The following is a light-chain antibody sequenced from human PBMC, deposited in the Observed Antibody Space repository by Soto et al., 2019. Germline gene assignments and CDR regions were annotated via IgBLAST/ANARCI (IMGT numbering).Light chain of an antibody. CDR1: QSISNF. J-gene: IGKJ5*01. CDR3: LQYNNWPPAT. CDR2: GAS. Sequence: TVMKQSPATLSVYPGERATLSCRASQSISNFLAWYQQKPGQAPRLLIYGASTRATGVPARFSGSGSGTEFTLTISSLQSEDFAVYYCLQYNNWPPATFGQGTLLEI. V-gene: IGKV3-15*01.